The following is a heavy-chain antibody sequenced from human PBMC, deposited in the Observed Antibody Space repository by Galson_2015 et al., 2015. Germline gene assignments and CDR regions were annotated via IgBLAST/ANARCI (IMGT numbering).Heavy chain of an antibody. CDR1: GFTFSSYG. CDR2: IWYDGSNK. Sequence: SLRLSCAASGFTFSSYGMHWARQAPGKGLEWVAVIWYDGSNKYYADSVKGRFTISRDNSKSTLYLHMNSLRAEDTAVYYCAKDRLAAAGINWYFDLWGRGTLVTVSS. CDR3: AKDRLAAAGINWYFDL. J-gene: IGHJ2*01. V-gene: IGHV3-30*18. D-gene: IGHD6-13*01.